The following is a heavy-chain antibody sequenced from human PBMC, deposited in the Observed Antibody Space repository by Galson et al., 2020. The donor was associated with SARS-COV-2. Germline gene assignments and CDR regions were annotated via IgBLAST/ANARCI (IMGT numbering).Heavy chain of an antibody. CDR3: AKVRSGYWYYYYYGMDV. D-gene: IGHD3-3*01. V-gene: IGHV3-30*18. J-gene: IGHJ6*02. CDR2: ISYDGSNK. CDR1: GFTFSSYG. Sequence: TGGSLRLSCAASGFTFSSYGMHWVRQAPGKGLEWVAVISYDGSNKYYADSVKGRFTISRDNSKNTLYLQMNSLRAEDTAVYYCAKVRSGYWYYYYYGMDVWGQGTTVTVSS.